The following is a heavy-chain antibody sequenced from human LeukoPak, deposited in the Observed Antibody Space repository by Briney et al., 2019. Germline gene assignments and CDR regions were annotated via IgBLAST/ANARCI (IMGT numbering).Heavy chain of an antibody. D-gene: IGHD3-3*01. V-gene: IGHV1-8*03. CDR2: MNPNSGNT. J-gene: IGHJ6*02. CDR3: ARILSAAAMDV. CDR1: GYTFTSYD. Sequence: GSVKVSCKASGYTFTSYDINWVRQATGQGLEGMGWMNPNSGNTGYAQKFQGRVTITRNTSISTAYMELSSLRSEDTAVYYCARILSAAAMDVWGQGTTVTVSS.